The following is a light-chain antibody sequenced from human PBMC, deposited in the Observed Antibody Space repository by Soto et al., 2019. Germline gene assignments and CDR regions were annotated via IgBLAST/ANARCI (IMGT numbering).Light chain of an antibody. V-gene: IGKV3-20*01. CDR2: GTS. Sequence: EIVLTQSPGTLSLSPGERAILSCRASQTITSNYLAWYQQRPGQAPRPLIYGTSSRATGVPDRFSGSRSGTDFTPTIDRLEPEDFAVYYCHDYGRSPFTFGPGTKVDIK. J-gene: IGKJ3*01. CDR3: HDYGRSPFT. CDR1: QTITSNY.